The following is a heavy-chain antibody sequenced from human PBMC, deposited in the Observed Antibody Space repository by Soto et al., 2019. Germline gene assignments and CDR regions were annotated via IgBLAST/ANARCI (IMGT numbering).Heavy chain of an antibody. D-gene: IGHD2-21*02. V-gene: IGHV1-46*02. J-gene: IGHJ4*02. Sequence: QVQLVQSGAEVRKPGASVKVSCKPSGYTFNTYYLHWLRQAPGQALEWMGVIHPSGGGTTYAQKFLGRVTVNRDTSTTTVFMELISLRADDTAVYYCARGGHIAVVTASFDYWGQGTLVTVSS. CDR2: IHPSGGGT. CDR3: ARGGHIAVVTASFDY. CDR1: GYTFNTYY.